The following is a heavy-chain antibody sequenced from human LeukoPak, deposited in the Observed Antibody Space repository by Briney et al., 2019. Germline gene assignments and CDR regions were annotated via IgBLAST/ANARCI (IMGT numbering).Heavy chain of an antibody. CDR1: GGSISSGDYY. CDR3: ARGVTAIWGGFDI. Sequence: SETLSLTCTVSGGSISSGDYYWSWIRQPPGKGLEWLGYIYYSGITYYNPSLKSRVTISVDTSKNQFSLKLSSVTAADTAVYYCARGVTAIWGGFDIWGQGTMVTVSS. V-gene: IGHV4-30-4*01. J-gene: IGHJ3*02. D-gene: IGHD2-21*02. CDR2: IYYSGIT.